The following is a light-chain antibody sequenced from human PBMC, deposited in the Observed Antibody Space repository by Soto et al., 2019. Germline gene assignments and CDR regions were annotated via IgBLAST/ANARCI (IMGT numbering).Light chain of an antibody. Sequence: QSPAPLSLSPGERATLPRRASQSVSTYLAWYQQKPGQAPRLLIYDASNRATGIPARFSGSGSGTDFTLTISSLEPEDFAVYYCKQRSNWFNFGQGKRREIK. CDR1: QSVSTY. CDR2: DAS. J-gene: IGKJ5*01. V-gene: IGKV3-11*01. CDR3: KQRSNWFN.